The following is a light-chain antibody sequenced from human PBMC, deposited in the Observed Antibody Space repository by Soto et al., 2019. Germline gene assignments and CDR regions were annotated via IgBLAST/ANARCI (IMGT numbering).Light chain of an antibody. J-gene: IGLJ2*01. CDR2: DVN. CDR3: SSYTTSSTVV. Sequence: QSALTQPASVSGSPGQSITISCTGTSSDVGGYNYVSWYQHHPGKDPKLMIFDVNYRPSGVSNRFSGSKSGNTASLTISGLQAEDEADYYCSSYTTSSTVVFGGGTKLTVL. CDR1: SSDVGGYNY. V-gene: IGLV2-14*03.